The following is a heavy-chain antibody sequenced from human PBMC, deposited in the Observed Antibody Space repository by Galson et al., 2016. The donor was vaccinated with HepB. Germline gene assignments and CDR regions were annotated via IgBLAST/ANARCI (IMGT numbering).Heavy chain of an antibody. J-gene: IGHJ6*02. CDR3: ARDLSIATRPAYYYYGMDV. CDR1: GYTFTSYY. V-gene: IGHV1-46*01. D-gene: IGHD6-6*01. Sequence: SVKVSCKAAGYTFTSYYMYWVRQAPGQGLEWMGIINPSGGSTSYAQKFRGRVTMTRDTSTSTVYMELSSLRFEDTAVYYCARDLSIATRPAYYYYGMDVWGQGTTVTVSS. CDR2: INPSGGST.